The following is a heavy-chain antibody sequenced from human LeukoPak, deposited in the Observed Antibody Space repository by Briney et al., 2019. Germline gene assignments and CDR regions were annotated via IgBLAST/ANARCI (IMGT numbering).Heavy chain of an antibody. J-gene: IGHJ4*02. V-gene: IGHV4-38-2*02. CDR2: IYHSGST. CDR1: GYSISSGYY. CDR3: AHLGYCSGGSCPNFDY. D-gene: IGHD2-15*01. Sequence: PSETLSLTCTVSGYSISSGYYGGWIRQPPGKGLEWIGSIYHSGSTYYNPSLKSRVTISVDTSKNQFSLKLSSVTAADTAVYYCAHLGYCSGGSCPNFDYWGQGTLVTVSS.